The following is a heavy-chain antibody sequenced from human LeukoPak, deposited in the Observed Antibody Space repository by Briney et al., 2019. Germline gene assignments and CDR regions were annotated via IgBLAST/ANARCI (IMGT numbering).Heavy chain of an antibody. V-gene: IGHV4-39*01. CDR1: GGSISISNYY. CDR2: ISYSGT. J-gene: IGHJ4*02. CDR3: ARRTSNPVGAIDY. Sequence: SETLSLTCTVSGGSISISNYYWGWIRQPPGRGLEWIGSISYSGTYYNPSLKSRLTISVDTSKNHFSLNLRSVTAADTAVYYSARRTSNPVGAIDYWGQGTLVTVSS. D-gene: IGHD1-26*01.